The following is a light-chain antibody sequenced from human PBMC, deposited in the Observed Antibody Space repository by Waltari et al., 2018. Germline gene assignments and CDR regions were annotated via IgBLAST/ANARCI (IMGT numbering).Light chain of an antibody. CDR3: QHYVRLPVT. V-gene: IGKV3-20*01. Sequence: SCGASQSVGRSLAWYQQKPGRAPRLLLYGTATRATGIPDRFSGSGSGTDFSLTISRLEPEDFAVYYCQHYVRLPVTFGQGTKVEIK. CDR2: GTA. J-gene: IGKJ1*01. CDR1: QSVGRS.